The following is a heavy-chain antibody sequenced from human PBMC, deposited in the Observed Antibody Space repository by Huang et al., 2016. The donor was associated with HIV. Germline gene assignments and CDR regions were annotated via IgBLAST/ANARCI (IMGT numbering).Heavy chain of an antibody. CDR3: ARGRLKLRFLEWVPVVLDY. Sequence: QVQLQESGPGLVKPSETLSLTCTVSGGSISSHYWNWIRQPPGKGLEWLGSIYYSGSTNYNPSLKSRVTISVDTSKNQFSLKLNSVTAADTAVYYCARGRLKLRFLEWVPVVLDYWGQGTLVTVSS. CDR1: GGSISSHY. CDR2: IYYSGST. J-gene: IGHJ4*02. D-gene: IGHD3-3*01. V-gene: IGHV4-59*11.